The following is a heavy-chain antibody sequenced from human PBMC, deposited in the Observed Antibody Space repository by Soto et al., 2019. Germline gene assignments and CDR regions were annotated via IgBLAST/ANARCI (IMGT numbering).Heavy chain of an antibody. CDR3: TRAAWFPYLSFY. J-gene: IGHJ4*02. Sequence: LRLSCAASGFTFSRFELHWVRQAPGKGLEWISYISSSGSTAYYASSAEGRFTITRDNANNSVYLQMDSLRAEDTALYYCTRAAWFPYLSFYWGQGALVTVSS. CDR2: ISSSGSTA. V-gene: IGHV3-48*03. D-gene: IGHD3-10*01. CDR1: GFTFSRFE.